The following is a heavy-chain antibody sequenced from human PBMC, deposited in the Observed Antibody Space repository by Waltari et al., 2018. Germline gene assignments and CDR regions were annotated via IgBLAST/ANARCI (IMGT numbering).Heavy chain of an antibody. CDR1: GFTFNGYW. CDR3: ARGFRLSGTFDY. J-gene: IGHJ4*02. D-gene: IGHD1-26*01. CDR2: IKQDGGQK. V-gene: IGHV3-7*01. Sequence: EVQLVEPGGGLVQPGGSLRLSCAASGFTFNGYWMNWLRQAPGKGLEWVANIKQDGGQKNYVDSVKGRFTISRDNAKNSLYLQINSLRAEDTAVYYCARGFRLSGTFDYWGQGTLVTVSS.